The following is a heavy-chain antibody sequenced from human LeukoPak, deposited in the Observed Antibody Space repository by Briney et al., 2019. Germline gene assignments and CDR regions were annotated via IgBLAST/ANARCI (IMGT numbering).Heavy chain of an antibody. J-gene: IGHJ3*02. Sequence: GASVKVSCKASGYTFTSYGISWVRQAPGQGLEWMGWISAYNGNANYAQKLQGRVTMTTDTSTSTAYMELRSLRSDDTAVYYCASQIPGRGYSYGRTGDAFDIWGQGTMVTVSS. D-gene: IGHD5-18*01. CDR1: GYTFTSYG. CDR3: ASQIPGRGYSYGRTGDAFDI. CDR2: ISAYNGNA. V-gene: IGHV1-18*01.